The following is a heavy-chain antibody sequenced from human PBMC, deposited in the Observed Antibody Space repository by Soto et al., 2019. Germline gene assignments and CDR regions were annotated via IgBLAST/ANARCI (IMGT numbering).Heavy chain of an antibody. Sequence: QVQLVESGGGVVQPGRSLRVSCAVSGFTFSAYGLHWVRQAPGKGLEWVAVISYDGREKYYADSVKGRFTISRDNSMSTLYLQLSSLRAEDTAVYYCATAEYTPRDYWGQGTLVTVSS. J-gene: IGHJ4*01. CDR1: GFTFSAYG. D-gene: IGHD2-21*02. CDR3: ATAEYTPRDY. V-gene: IGHV3-30*03. CDR2: ISYDGREK.